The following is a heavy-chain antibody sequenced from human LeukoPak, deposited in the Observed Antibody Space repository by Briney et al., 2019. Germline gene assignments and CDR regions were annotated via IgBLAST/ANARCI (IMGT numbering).Heavy chain of an antibody. CDR3: ARLEDYYYYMDV. CDR2: ISNDGTST. Sequence: GGSLRLSCAVSGLTFSNYWMHWVRQAPGKGLVWVSRISNDGTSTSYADSVKGRFTISRDNAKNSLYLQMNSLRAEDTAVYYCARLEDYYYYMDVWGKGTTVTVSS. J-gene: IGHJ6*03. CDR1: GLTFSNYW. V-gene: IGHV3-74*01.